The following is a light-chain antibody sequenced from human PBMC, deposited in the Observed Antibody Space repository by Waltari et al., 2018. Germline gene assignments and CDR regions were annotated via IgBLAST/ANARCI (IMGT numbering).Light chain of an antibody. CDR3: QQYNNWPFT. V-gene: IGKV3-15*01. Sequence: ELVMTQSPANLSLSPADGATLSCRASQTVSSNLAWYQQKPGQALMLLIYGASTRATGIPARFSGSGSGTDFTLTISSLQSEDFAVYYCQQYNNWPFTFGQGTRLEIK. CDR2: GAS. CDR1: QTVSSN. J-gene: IGKJ5*01.